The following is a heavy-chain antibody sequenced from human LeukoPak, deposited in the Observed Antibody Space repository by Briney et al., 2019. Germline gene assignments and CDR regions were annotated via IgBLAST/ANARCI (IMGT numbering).Heavy chain of an antibody. Sequence: GTLRLSCAASGFTFSNSGMGWVRQTPGKGLEWLSSVSGSGANTYYADSVKGRFTISRDNAKNSLYLQMNSLRAEDTAVYYCARAPRRWGGAFDIWGQGTMVTVSS. D-gene: IGHD4-23*01. V-gene: IGHV3-23*01. CDR3: ARAPRRWGGAFDI. CDR1: GFTFSNSG. J-gene: IGHJ3*02. CDR2: VSGSGANT.